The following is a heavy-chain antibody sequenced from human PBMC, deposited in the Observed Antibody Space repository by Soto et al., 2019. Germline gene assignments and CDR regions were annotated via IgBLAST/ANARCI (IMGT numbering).Heavy chain of an antibody. Sequence: QVQLQESGPGLIEPSQTLSLNCTVSGGSISSGDYYWSWIRQPPGQGLEWIGYIYYSGSTYYNPSLKSRVTISVDTSKNQFSLKLSSVTPADTAVYYCARAQGSGFLVSWGQGTLVTVSS. J-gene: IGHJ4*02. D-gene: IGHD3-10*01. CDR3: ARAQGSGFLVS. CDR2: IYYSGST. V-gene: IGHV4-30-4*01. CDR1: GGSISSGDYY.